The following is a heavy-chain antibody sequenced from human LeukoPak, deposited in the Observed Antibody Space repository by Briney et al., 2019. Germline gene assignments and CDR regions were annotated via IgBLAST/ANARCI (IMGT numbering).Heavy chain of an antibody. J-gene: IGHJ4*02. D-gene: IGHD4-23*01. CDR3: ARGEYGDNPHFDN. CDR2: IYTSGTT. V-gene: IGHV4-61*02. CDR1: GASISSDSSY. Sequence: SETLSLTCGVSGASISSDSSYWSWIRQPAGKGLEWIGRIYTSGTTNYNPSLMSRVTMSLDTSKNQFSLKLSSVTAADTAVYYCARGEYGDNPHFDNWGQGTLVTVSS.